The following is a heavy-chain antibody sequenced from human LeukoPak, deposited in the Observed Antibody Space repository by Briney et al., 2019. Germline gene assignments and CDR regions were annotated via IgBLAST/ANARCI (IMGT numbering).Heavy chain of an antibody. CDR3: ARDRRLIYYDFWSGYYTG. V-gene: IGHV3-7*01. D-gene: IGHD3-3*01. J-gene: IGHJ4*02. Sequence: GGSLRLSCAASGFSFNSYSMNWVRQAPGKGLEWVANIKQDGSEKYYVDSVKGRFTISRDNAKNSLYLQMNSLRAEDTAVYYCARDRRLIYYDFWSGYYTGWGQGTLVTVSS. CDR1: GFSFNSYS. CDR2: IKQDGSEK.